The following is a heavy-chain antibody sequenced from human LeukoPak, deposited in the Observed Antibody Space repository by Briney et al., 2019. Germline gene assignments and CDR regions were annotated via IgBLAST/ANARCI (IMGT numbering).Heavy chain of an antibody. V-gene: IGHV3-21*01. CDR1: GFTFSSYS. J-gene: IGHJ5*02. CDR3: VCTSCRPKYNWFDP. D-gene: IGHD2-2*01. CDR2: ISSSSSYI. Sequence: GGSLRLSCAASGFTFSSYSMNWVRQAPGKGLEWVSSISSSSSYIYYADSVEGRFTISRDNAKNSLYLQMNSLRAEDTAVNYCVCTSCRPKYNWFDPWGQGTLVTVSS.